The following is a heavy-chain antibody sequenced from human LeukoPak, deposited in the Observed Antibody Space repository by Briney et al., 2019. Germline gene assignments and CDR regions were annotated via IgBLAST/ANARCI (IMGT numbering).Heavy chain of an antibody. V-gene: IGHV1-2*02. Sequence: ASVKVSCKASGYTFTGYYMHWVRQAPGQGLEWMGWINPNSGGTNYAQKFQGRVTMTRDTSISTAYMELSRLRSDDTAVYYCARNHSCSWYWFWQFPDAFDIWGQGTMVTVSS. CDR1: GYTFTGYY. J-gene: IGHJ3*02. CDR3: ARNHSCSWYWFWQFPDAFDI. CDR2: INPNSGGT. D-gene: IGHD6-13*01.